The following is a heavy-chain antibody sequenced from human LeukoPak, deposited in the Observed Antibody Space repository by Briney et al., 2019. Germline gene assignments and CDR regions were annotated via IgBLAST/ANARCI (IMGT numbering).Heavy chain of an antibody. CDR3: ARKTFLQGEWFVDV. CDR1: GLTFSSYS. J-gene: IGHJ6*02. V-gene: IGHV3-48*02. Sequence: GGSLRLSCAASGLTFSSYSMNWVRQAPGKGLEWVSYIISSSSTIYYADPVKGRFTISRDNAKNSLYLQMNSLRDEDTAVYYCARKTFLQGEWFVDVWGQGSTVTVSS. D-gene: IGHD3-3*01. CDR2: IISSSSTI.